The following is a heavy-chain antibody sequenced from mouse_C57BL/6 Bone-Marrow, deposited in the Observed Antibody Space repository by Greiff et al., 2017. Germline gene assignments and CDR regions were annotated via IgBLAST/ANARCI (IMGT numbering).Heavy chain of an antibody. J-gene: IGHJ3*01. D-gene: IGHD2-3*01. CDR2: IYPSDSES. CDR3: AKGDGYSSWFAF. CDR1: GYTFTSYW. Sequence: QVQLQQPGAELVRPGSSVKLSCKASGYTFTSYWMDWVKQRPGQGLEWIGHIYPSDSESHYNQKFKDKATLTVDKSSSTAYMQLSSLTSEDSAFYYCAKGDGYSSWFAFWGQGTLVTVSA. V-gene: IGHV1-61*01.